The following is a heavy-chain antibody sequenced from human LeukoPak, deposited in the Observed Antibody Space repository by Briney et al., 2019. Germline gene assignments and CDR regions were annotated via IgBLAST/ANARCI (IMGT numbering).Heavy chain of an antibody. V-gene: IGHV3-74*01. Sequence: GGSLRLSCAASGFAFSSYWMHWVRQAPGKGLVWVSRINNDGSTTSYADSVRGRFTISRDNAKNTLYLQMNNLRAEDTAVYYCARDRRDCSGGSCYFIYFGMDVWGQGTTVTVSS. CDR3: ARDRRDCSGGSCYFIYFGMDV. CDR1: GFAFSSYW. CDR2: INNDGSTT. D-gene: IGHD2-15*01. J-gene: IGHJ6*02.